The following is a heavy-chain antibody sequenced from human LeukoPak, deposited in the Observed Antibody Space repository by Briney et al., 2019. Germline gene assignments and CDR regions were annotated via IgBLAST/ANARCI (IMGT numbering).Heavy chain of an antibody. Sequence: GGSLRLSCAASGFTFDDYAMHWVRQAPGKGLEWVSGISWNSGSIGYADSVKGRFTISRDNAKNSLYLQMNSLRAEDMALYYCANNSGSYDYFDYWGQGTLVTVSS. D-gene: IGHD1-26*01. CDR1: GFTFDDYA. J-gene: IGHJ4*02. CDR2: ISWNSGSI. V-gene: IGHV3-9*03. CDR3: ANNSGSYDYFDY.